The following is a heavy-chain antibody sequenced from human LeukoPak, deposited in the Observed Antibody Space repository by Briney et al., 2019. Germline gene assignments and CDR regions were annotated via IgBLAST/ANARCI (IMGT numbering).Heavy chain of an antibody. J-gene: IGHJ4*02. Sequence: SETLSLTCAVYGGSFSGYYWSWIRQPPGKGLEWIGEINHSGSTNYNPSLKSRVTISVDTSKNQFSLKLSSVTAADTAVYYCARLSTYGSGSYYFDYWGQGTLVTVSS. CDR2: INHSGST. D-gene: IGHD3-10*01. V-gene: IGHV4-34*01. CDR3: ARLSTYGSGSYYFDY. CDR1: GGSFSGYY.